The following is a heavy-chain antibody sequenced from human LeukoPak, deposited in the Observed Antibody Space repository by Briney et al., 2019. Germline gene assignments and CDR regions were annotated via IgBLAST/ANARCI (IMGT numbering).Heavy chain of an antibody. CDR3: ARGEVRFLEWLLFFDY. J-gene: IGHJ4*02. CDR1: GFTFSSYA. D-gene: IGHD3-3*01. V-gene: IGHV3-64*01. CDR2: ISGNGGST. Sequence: PGGSLRLSCSASGFTFSSYAMHWVRQAPGQGLKYFSAISGNGGSTYYEISVKVRFTISRDNSKNTLYLQMGSLRAEDMAVYYCARGEVRFLEWLLFFDYWGQGTLVTVSS.